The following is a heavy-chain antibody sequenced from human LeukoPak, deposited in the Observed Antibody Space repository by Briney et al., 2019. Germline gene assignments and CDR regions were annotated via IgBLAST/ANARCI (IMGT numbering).Heavy chain of an antibody. CDR1: GGTFSNYA. V-gene: IGHV1-69*13. CDR2: IIPISGTA. CDR3: ARDYYDSSGYYDSGDY. J-gene: IGHJ4*02. Sequence: ASVKVSCKASGGTFSNYAISWVRQAPGQGLEWMGGIIPISGTANYAQKLQDRVTITADASTSTAYMELSSLRSEDTAVYYCARDYYDSSGYYDSGDYWGQGTLVTVSS. D-gene: IGHD3-22*01.